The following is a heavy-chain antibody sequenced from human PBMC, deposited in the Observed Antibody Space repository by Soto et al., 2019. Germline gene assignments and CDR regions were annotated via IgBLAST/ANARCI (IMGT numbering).Heavy chain of an antibody. Sequence: SETLSLTCTVSGGSISSYYWSWIRQPPGKGLEWIGYIYYSGSTNYNPSLKSRVTISVDTSKNQFSLKLSSVTAADTAVYYCERYSGYDYDLDAFDIWGQGTMVTVSS. J-gene: IGHJ3*02. CDR3: ERYSGYDYDLDAFDI. D-gene: IGHD5-12*01. CDR1: GGSISSYY. CDR2: IYYSGST. V-gene: IGHV4-59*08.